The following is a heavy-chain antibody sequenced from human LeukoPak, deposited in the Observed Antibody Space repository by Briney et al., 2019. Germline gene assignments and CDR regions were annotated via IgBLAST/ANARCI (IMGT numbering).Heavy chain of an antibody. CDR1: GFTFSSYS. Sequence: PGGSLRLSCAASGFTFSSYSMNWVRQAPGKGLEWVSSISSSSRYISYADSVKGQFTISRDNAKNSLYLQMNSLRAEDTGLYYCARSRGSWPDYFDYWGQGTLVTVTS. CDR3: ARSRGSWPDYFDY. CDR2: ISSSSRYI. J-gene: IGHJ4*02. V-gene: IGHV3-21*01. D-gene: IGHD6-13*01.